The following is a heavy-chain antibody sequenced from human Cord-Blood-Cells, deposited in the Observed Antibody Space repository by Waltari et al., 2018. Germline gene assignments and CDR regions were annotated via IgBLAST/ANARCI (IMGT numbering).Heavy chain of an antibody. J-gene: IGHJ5*02. CDR3: ALGWEDSGSYGWFDP. D-gene: IGHD1-26*01. V-gene: IGHV1-69*01. CDR1: GGTFSSYA. CDR2: IIPIFGTA. Sequence: QVQLVQSGAAGEKPGSPVKVSCKASGGTFSSYAISWVRQARGQGLEWMGGIIPIFGTANYAQKFQGRVTITADESTSTAYMELSSLRSEDTAVYYCALGWEDSGSYGWFDPWGQGTLVTVSS.